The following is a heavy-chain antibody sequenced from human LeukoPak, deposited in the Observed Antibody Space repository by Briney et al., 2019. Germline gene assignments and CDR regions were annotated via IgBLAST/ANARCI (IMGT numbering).Heavy chain of an antibody. CDR2: ISSSSSYI. CDR3: ARGTWQQLYDY. Sequence: GGSLRLSCAASGFTFSSYSMNWVRQAPGKGLEWVSSISSSSSYIYYADSVKGRFTISRDNAKNSLYQQMNSLRAEDTAVYYCARGTWQQLYDYWGQGTLVTVSS. V-gene: IGHV3-21*01. CDR1: GFTFSSYS. J-gene: IGHJ4*02. D-gene: IGHD6-13*01.